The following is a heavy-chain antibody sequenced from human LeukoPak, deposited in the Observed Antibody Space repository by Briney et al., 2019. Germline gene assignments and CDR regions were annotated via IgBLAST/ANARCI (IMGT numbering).Heavy chain of an antibody. CDR2: ISSSSSYI. CDR3: AREGGVLRGSGFDY. CDR1: GFTFSSYS. D-gene: IGHD1-26*01. J-gene: IGHJ4*02. V-gene: IGHV3-21*01. Sequence: GGSLRLSCAASGFTFSSYSMNWVRQAPGKGLEWVSSISSSSSYIYYADSVKGRFTISRDNAKNPLYLQMNSLRAEDTAVYYCAREGGVLRGSGFDYWGQGTLVTVSS.